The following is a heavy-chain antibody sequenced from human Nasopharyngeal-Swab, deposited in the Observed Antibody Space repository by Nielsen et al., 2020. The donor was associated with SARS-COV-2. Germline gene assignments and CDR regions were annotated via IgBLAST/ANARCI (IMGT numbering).Heavy chain of an antibody. CDR2: ISGSSSHT. CDR1: GFTFSDYY. Sequence: GGSLRLSCAASGFTFSDYYMSWIRHIPGKGLEWVSYISGSSSHTSYADSVKGRFTISRDNAKNSLYLEMTSLRADDTAVYYCARTSYYGSGSLDYWVQGTQVTVSS. V-gene: IGHV3-11*03. D-gene: IGHD3-10*01. CDR3: ARTSYYGSGSLDY. J-gene: IGHJ4*02.